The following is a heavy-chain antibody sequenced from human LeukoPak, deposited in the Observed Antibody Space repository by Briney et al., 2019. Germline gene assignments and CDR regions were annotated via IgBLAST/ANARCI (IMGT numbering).Heavy chain of an antibody. CDR1: GGSFSGYY. Sequence: SETLSLTCAVYGGSFSGYYWSWIRQPPGKGLEWIGEINHSGSTNYNPSLKSRVTISVDTSKNQFSLKLSSVTAADTAVYYCARLFLDSSGYSSYGTDVWGQGTTVTVSS. CDR2: INHSGST. D-gene: IGHD3-22*01. CDR3: ARLFLDSSGYSSYGTDV. J-gene: IGHJ6*02. V-gene: IGHV4-34*01.